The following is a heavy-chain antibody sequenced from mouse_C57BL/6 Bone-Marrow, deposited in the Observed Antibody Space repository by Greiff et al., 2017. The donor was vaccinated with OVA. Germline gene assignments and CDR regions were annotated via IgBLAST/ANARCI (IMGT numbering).Heavy chain of an antibody. CDR1: GYTFTDYN. J-gene: IGHJ3*01. CDR2: INPNNGGT. D-gene: IGHD3-2*02. V-gene: IGHV1-22*01. CDR3: ARGGTAQAWFAY. Sequence: EVPLQQSGPELVKPGASVKMSCKASGYTFTDYNMHLVKQSHRTSLEWIGYINPNNGGTSYNQQFQGKAPLTVTKTSSTAYMVLRSLTSEDSAVYNCARGGTAQAWFAYWGQGTLVTVSA.